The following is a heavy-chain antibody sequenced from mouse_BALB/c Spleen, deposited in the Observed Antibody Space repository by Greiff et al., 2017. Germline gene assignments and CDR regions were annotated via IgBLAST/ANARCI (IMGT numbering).Heavy chain of an antibody. Sequence: QVQLKESGPGLVAPSQSLSITCTVSGFSLTGYGVNWVRQPPGKGLEWLGMIWGDGSTDYNSALKSRLSISKDNSKSQVFLKMNSLQTDDTARYYCAREGGTRPFAYWGQGTLVTVSA. CDR2: IWGDGST. V-gene: IGHV2-6-7*01. D-gene: IGHD3-3*01. CDR3: AREGGTRPFAY. J-gene: IGHJ3*01. CDR1: GFSLTGYG.